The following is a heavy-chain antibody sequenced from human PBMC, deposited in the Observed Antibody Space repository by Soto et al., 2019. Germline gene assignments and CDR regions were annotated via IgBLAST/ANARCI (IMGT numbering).Heavy chain of an antibody. Sequence: PSETLSLTCAVYGGSFSGYYWSWIRQPPGKGLEWIGEINHSGSTNYNPSLKSRVTISVDTSKNQFSLKLSSVTAADTAVYYCATALESNSARSFLDYWGQGTLVTVSS. V-gene: IGHV4-34*01. CDR3: ATALESNSARSFLDY. CDR2: INHSGST. J-gene: IGHJ4*02. CDR1: GGSFSGYY. D-gene: IGHD1-1*01.